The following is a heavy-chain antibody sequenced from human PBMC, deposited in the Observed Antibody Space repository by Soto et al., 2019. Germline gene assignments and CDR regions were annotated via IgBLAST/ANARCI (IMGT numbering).Heavy chain of an antibody. Sequence: GASVKVSCKAPRDTFTSYYINWVRQAPLQVLEWMVVINPHCGSTAYAQKFKGRVTLTRDTSASTVYMEVSSLTSEDTAMYYCARSSGGNFGIIIEGTNWFEAWGQGTMVTFSS. CDR3: ARSSGGNFGIIIEGTNWFEA. J-gene: IGHJ5*02. V-gene: IGHV1-46*01. D-gene: IGHD1-26*01. CDR2: INPHCGST. CDR1: RDTFTSYY.